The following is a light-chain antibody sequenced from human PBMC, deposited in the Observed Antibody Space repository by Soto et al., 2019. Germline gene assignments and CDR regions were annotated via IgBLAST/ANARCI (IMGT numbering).Light chain of an antibody. Sequence: EIVLKQSPGTLSLSPGERATLSCRASQSVNNYLAWNQQKPGQAPRLLIFDATNRATGIPARFSGSGSGTDFTLTITSLEAEYFGVYYCQQRGNWPWLTYGGGTRVEIK. CDR3: QQRGNWPWLT. CDR2: DAT. CDR1: QSVNNY. V-gene: IGKV3-11*01. J-gene: IGKJ4*02.